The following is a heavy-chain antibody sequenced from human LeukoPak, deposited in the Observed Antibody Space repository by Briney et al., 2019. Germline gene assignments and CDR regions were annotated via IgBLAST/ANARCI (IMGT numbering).Heavy chain of an antibody. Sequence: ASVKVSCKASGGTFSSYAISWVRQAPGQGLEWMGGIIPIFGTANYAQKFQGRVTITTDESTSTAYMELSSLRSEDTAVYYCARGARDWSYVFGAFDIWGQGTMVTVSS. J-gene: IGHJ3*02. V-gene: IGHV1-69*05. CDR3: ARGARDWSYVFGAFDI. CDR1: GGTFSSYA. CDR2: IIPIFGTA. D-gene: IGHD1-7*01.